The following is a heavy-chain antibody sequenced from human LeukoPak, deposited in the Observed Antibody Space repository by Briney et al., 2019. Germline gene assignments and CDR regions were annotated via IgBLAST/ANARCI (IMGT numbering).Heavy chain of an antibody. D-gene: IGHD1-26*01. CDR2: ISSNGGST. V-gene: IGHV3-64*01. CDR1: GFTFSTYS. CDR3: ARGWEQLPKTDHYHYYMDV. Sequence: PGGSLRLSCAASGFTFSTYSMTWVRQAPGKGLEDVSAISSNGGSTYYGNSVKGRFTISRDNSKNTLYLQMGSLRAEDMAVYYCARGWEQLPKTDHYHYYMDVWGKGTMVTVSS. J-gene: IGHJ6*03.